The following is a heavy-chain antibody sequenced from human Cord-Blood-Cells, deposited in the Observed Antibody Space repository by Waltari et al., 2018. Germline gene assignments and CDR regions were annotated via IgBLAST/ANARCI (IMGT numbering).Heavy chain of an antibody. D-gene: IGHD6-6*01. V-gene: IGHV4-34*01. CDR3: ARGGEQLIYWYFDL. Sequence: QVQLQQWGAGLLKPSETLSLTCAVYGGSCSGYSWRWILQTPGKGLEWIGEINHSGSTNYNPSLKSRVTISVDTSKNQFSLKLSSVTAADTAVYYCARGGEQLIYWYFDLWGRGTLVTVSS. CDR2: INHSGST. CDR1: GGSCSGYS. J-gene: IGHJ2*01.